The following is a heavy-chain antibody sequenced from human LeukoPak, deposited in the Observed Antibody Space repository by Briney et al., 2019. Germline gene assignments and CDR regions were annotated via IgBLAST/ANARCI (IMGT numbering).Heavy chain of an antibody. Sequence: GGSLRLSCAASGFTFSSYAMHWVRQAPGKGLEWVAVISYDGSNKYYADSVKGRFTISRDNSKNTLYLQMNSLRAEDTAVYYCARASPDYGDYVPFYFDYWGQGTLVTVSS. CDR1: GFTFSSYA. CDR3: ARASPDYGDYVPFYFDY. D-gene: IGHD4-17*01. V-gene: IGHV3-30-3*01. J-gene: IGHJ4*02. CDR2: ISYDGSNK.